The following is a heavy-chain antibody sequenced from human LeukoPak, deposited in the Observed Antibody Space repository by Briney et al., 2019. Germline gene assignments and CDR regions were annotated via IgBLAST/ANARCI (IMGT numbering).Heavy chain of an antibody. V-gene: IGHV1-69*04. Sequence: SVKVSCKASGGTFSSCAISWVRQAPGQGLEWMGRIIRIFGIANYAQKFQGRVTITADKSTSTAYMELSSLRSEDTAVYYCASIAESTPVNHQEYYGMDVWGQGTTVTVSS. J-gene: IGHJ6*02. CDR2: IIRIFGIA. CDR1: GGTFSSCA. CDR3: ASIAESTPVNHQEYYGMDV. D-gene: IGHD1-14*01.